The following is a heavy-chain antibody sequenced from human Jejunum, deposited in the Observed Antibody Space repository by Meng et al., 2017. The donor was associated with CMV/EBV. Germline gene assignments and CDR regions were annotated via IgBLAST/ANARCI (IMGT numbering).Heavy chain of an antibody. J-gene: IGHJ4*02. CDR3: ARLHCSSTSCYVDC. CDR2: TYYRSKWSN. CDR1: GDSVSSNNAA. Sequence: QVHLPQPGPGPVKPSQTLSLTCAISGDSVSSNNAAWNWIRQSPSRGLEWLGRTYYRSKWSNDYAVSVKSRITVNPDTSKNQFSLQLNSVTPEDTAVYYCARLHCSSTSCYVDCWGQGTLVTVSS. V-gene: IGHV6-1*01. D-gene: IGHD2-2*01.